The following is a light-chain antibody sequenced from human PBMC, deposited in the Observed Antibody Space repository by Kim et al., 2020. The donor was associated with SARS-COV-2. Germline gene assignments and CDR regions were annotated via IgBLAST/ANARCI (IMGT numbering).Light chain of an antibody. Sequence: SSELTQDPAVSVALGQTVKITCQGVSLRSSYASWYQQKPGQAPILVMFRQNNRPSGIPDRFSGSSSGDTASLTITGVRADDEADYYCGSRDTSGSQRLFGGGTQLTVL. V-gene: IGLV3-19*01. CDR1: SLRSSY. J-gene: IGLJ3*02. CDR3: GSRDTSGSQRL. CDR2: RQN.